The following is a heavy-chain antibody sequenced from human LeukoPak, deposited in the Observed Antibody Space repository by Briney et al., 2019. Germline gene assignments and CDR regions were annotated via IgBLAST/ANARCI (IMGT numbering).Heavy chain of an antibody. J-gene: IGHJ4*02. Sequence: SVKVSCTASGGTFSSYAISWVRQAPGQGLEWMGGIIPIFGTANYAQKFQGRVTITADESTSTAYMELSSLRSEDTAVYYCARVLGYTLGAFDYWGQGTLVTVSS. CDR1: GGTFSSYA. V-gene: IGHV1-69*13. D-gene: IGHD5-18*01. CDR2: IIPIFGTA. CDR3: ARVLGYTLGAFDY.